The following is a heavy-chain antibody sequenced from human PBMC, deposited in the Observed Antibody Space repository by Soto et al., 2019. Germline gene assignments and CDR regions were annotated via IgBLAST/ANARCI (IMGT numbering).Heavy chain of an antibody. CDR1: EFSFSNSW. CDR3: ARHCHYCIDV. J-gene: IGHJ6*03. V-gene: IGHV3-7*01. D-gene: IGHD2-21*01. CDR2: MNPDGSTK. Sequence: EAQLVESGGGLVQPGGSLRLSCAASEFSFSNSWMTWVRQTPRKGMEWVANMNPDGSTKNYVDSVKGRFTISRDNAQNSLYLQMNSLRSQDTAVFYCARHCHYCIDVWGRGTTVTVSS.